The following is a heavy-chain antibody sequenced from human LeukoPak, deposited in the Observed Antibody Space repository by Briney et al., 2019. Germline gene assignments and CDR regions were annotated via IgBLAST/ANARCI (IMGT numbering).Heavy chain of an antibody. Sequence: GGSLRLSCAASGFTFSSYEMTWVRQAPGKGLEWVSYINSGGSTKYYADSVKSRFTISRDNAKNSLYLQMNSLRAEDTAVYYCARAPQGWSYYYWGQGTLVTVSS. CDR3: ARAPQGWSYYY. CDR1: GFTFSSYE. J-gene: IGHJ4*02. D-gene: IGHD6-19*01. CDR2: INSGGSTK. V-gene: IGHV3-48*03.